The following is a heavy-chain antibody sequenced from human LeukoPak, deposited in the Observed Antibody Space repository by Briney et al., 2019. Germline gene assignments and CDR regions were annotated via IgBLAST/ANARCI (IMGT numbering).Heavy chain of an antibody. Sequence: SEALSLTCTVSGGSISRSSYYWRWIRQPPGKGLEWLGSVSYSGSTYYNLSLKSRVTISVDSSTNQFSLKLSSVTAADTAVYYCARDQATIILGYFDYWGQGTLVTVSS. J-gene: IGHJ4*02. CDR1: GGSISRSSYY. D-gene: IGHD3-22*01. CDR3: ARDQATIILGYFDY. V-gene: IGHV4-39*07. CDR2: VSYSGST.